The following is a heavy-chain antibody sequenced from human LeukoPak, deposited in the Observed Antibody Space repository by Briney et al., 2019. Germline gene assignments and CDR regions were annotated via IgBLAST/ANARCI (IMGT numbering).Heavy chain of an antibody. CDR3: ARTRSSGYLTFDY. CDR1: GFTFSNVW. Sequence: PGGSLRLSCAASGFTFSNVWMSWVRQVPGKGLEWVGRIRRKTDGETTDHAAPVKGRFTISRDDSKNTLYLQMNSLKTEDTAVYYCARTRSSGYLTFDYWGQGILVTVSS. J-gene: IGHJ4*02. D-gene: IGHD3-22*01. CDR2: IRRKTDGETT. V-gene: IGHV3-15*01.